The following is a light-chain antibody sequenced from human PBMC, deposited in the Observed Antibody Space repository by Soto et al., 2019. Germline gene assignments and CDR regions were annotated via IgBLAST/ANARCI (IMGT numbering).Light chain of an antibody. J-gene: IGLJ2*01. CDR2: EDN. Sequence: QSALTQPASVSGSPRQSITISCTGTSSDIGSYNFVSWYQQHPGKAPKLMIYEDNQRPSGVSNRFSGSKSGNTASLTISGLQAEDEADYYCCSYAGGSPWGVGGGTQRT. CDR1: SSDIGSYNF. CDR3: CSYAGGSPWG. V-gene: IGLV2-23*01.